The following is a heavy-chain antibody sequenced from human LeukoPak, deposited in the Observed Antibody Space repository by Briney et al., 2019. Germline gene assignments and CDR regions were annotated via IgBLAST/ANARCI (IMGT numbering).Heavy chain of an antibody. CDR3: AGLGYCSSTSCYSDY. CDR2: ISSSSSYI. CDR1: GFTFSSYS. J-gene: IGHJ4*02. D-gene: IGHD2-2*01. Sequence: GGSLRLSCAASGFTFSSYSMNWVRQAPGKGLEWVSSISSSSSYIYYADSVKGRFTISRDNAKNSLYLQMNSLRAEDTAVYYCAGLGYCSSTSCYSDYWGQGTLVTVSS. V-gene: IGHV3-21*01.